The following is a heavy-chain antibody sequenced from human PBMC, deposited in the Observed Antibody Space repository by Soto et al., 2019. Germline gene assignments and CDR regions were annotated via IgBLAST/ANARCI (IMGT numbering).Heavy chain of an antibody. CDR1: GGTFSSYA. CDR3: ARGPPAHISLRFLEWLPLDY. V-gene: IGHV1-69*01. CDR2: IIPIFGTA. J-gene: IGHJ4*02. D-gene: IGHD3-3*01. Sequence: QVQLVQSGAEVKKPGSSVKVSCKASGGTFSSYAISWVRQAPGQGLEWMGGIIPIFGTANYAQKFQGRVTITADESTSTAYMGLSSLRSEDTAVYYCARGPPAHISLRFLEWLPLDYWGQGTLVTVSS.